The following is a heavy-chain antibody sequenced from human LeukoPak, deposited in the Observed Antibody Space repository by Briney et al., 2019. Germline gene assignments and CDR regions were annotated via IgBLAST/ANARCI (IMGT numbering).Heavy chain of an antibody. CDR3: ARLGPYYYDSSGYHDAFDI. Sequence: SETLSFTGTVSGGSISGGSYYWSWIRQPAGKRLEWIGRIYTSGSTNYNPSLKSRVTISVDTSKNQFSLELSSVTAADTAVYYCARLGPYYYDSSGYHDAFDIWGQGTMVTVSS. V-gene: IGHV4-61*02. CDR1: GGSISGGSYY. D-gene: IGHD3-22*01. CDR2: IYTSGST. J-gene: IGHJ3*02.